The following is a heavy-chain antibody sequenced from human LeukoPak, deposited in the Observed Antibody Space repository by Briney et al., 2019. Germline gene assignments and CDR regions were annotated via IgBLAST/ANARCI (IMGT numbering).Heavy chain of an antibody. CDR3: ARNSIYSSGPTFDY. J-gene: IGHJ4*02. CDR2: IKPDGSEK. D-gene: IGHD5-18*01. Sequence: GGSLRLSCAASGFTFSSYWMSWVRQAPAKGLEWVANIKPDGSEKYYVDSVKGRFTISRDTAKNSLYLQMNSLRAEDTAVYYCARNSIYSSGPTFDYWGQGTLVTVSS. V-gene: IGHV3-7*02. CDR1: GFTFSSYW.